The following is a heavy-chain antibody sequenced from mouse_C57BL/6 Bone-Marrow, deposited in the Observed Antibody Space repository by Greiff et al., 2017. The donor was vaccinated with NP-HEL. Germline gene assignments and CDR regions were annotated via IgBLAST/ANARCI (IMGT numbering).Heavy chain of an antibody. D-gene: IGHD1-1*01. CDR3: ATYYGSSFRGYAMDY. CDR2: ISNLAYSI. V-gene: IGHV5-15*01. CDR1: GFTFSDYG. Sequence: EVQGVESGGGLVQPGGSLKLSCAASGFTFSDYGMAWVRQAPRKGPEWVAFISNLAYSIYYADTVTGRFTISRENAKNTLYLEMSSLRSEDTAMYYCATYYGSSFRGYAMDYWGQGTSVTVSS. J-gene: IGHJ4*01.